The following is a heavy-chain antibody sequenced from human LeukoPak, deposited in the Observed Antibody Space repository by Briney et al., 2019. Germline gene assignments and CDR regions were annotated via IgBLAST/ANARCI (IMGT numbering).Heavy chain of an antibody. Sequence: ASVKVSCTASGYTFTSYGISWVRQAPGQGLEWMGWISAYNGNTNYAQKLQGRVTMTTDTSTSTAYMELRSLRSDDTAVYYCARDLWYGGYRKEWYYGMDVWGQGTTVTVSS. CDR2: ISAYNGNT. D-gene: IGHD5-12*01. CDR3: ARDLWYGGYRKEWYYGMDV. CDR1: GYTFTSYG. V-gene: IGHV1-18*01. J-gene: IGHJ6*02.